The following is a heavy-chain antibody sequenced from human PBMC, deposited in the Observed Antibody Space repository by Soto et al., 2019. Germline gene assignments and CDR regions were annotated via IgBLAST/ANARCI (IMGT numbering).Heavy chain of an antibody. CDR3: ARTVVIRGVIIREFDY. CDR2: IYYTGST. V-gene: IGHV4-59*01. D-gene: IGHD3-10*01. Sequence: PSETLSLTCIVSGDSISSYYWSWIRHSPGKGLEWIGYIYYTGSTNYNPSLKSRVTISVDTSKNQFSLKLSSVTAADTAVDYCARTVVIRGVIIREFDYWGQGNLVTVSS. CDR1: GDSISSYY. J-gene: IGHJ4*02.